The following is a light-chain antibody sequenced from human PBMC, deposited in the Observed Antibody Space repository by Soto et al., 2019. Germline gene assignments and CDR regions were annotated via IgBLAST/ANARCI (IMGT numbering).Light chain of an antibody. CDR1: QNVYNN. CDR2: DAS. Sequence: EIVMTQSPATLSVSPGEGATLSCKASQNVYNNLAWYQQRPGQPPRLLIYDASTRATGISARFSGSGYGTEFPLTISSLQSADFAVYFCQQCRNWPLTFGGGTKVEIK. CDR3: QQCRNWPLT. J-gene: IGKJ4*01. V-gene: IGKV3-15*01.